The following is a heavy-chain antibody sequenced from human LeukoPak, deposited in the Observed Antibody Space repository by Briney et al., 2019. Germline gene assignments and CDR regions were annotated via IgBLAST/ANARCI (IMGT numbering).Heavy chain of an antibody. CDR1: GITFSSYA. Sequence: GGSLRLSCVVSGITFSSYAMSWVRQAPGKGREWRSGISSSGATTYHADAVRGRFIISRDNSKNTLYLQMNSLRAEDTAVYYCAKGVRVATIKPYYYYYYMDVWGKGTTVTVSS. CDR2: ISSSGATT. D-gene: IGHD5-12*01. V-gene: IGHV3-23*01. CDR3: AKGVRVATIKPYYYYYYMDV. J-gene: IGHJ6*03.